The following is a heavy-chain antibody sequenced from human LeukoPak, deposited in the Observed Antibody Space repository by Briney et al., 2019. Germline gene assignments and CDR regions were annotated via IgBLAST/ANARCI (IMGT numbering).Heavy chain of an antibody. J-gene: IGHJ4*02. D-gene: IGHD3-22*01. CDR3: ARESYYDSSGYPDY. V-gene: IGHV1-18*01. CDR2: ISAYNGNT. CDR1: GYTFTSYG. Sequence: GASVKVSCKASGYTFTSYGISWVRQAPGQGLEWMGWISAYNGNTNYAQKLQGRVTMTTDTFTSTAYMELRSLRSDDTAVYYCARESYYDSSGYPDYWGQGTLVTVSS.